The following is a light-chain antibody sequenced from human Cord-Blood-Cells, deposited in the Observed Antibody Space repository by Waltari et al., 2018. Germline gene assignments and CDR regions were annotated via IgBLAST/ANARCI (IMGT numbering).Light chain of an antibody. CDR2: LGS. CDR3: MQALQTPLT. V-gene: IGKV2-28*01. CDR1: QSLLHSNGYNY. J-gene: IGKJ4*01. Sequence: DIVMTQSPLSLPVTPAEPASISCRPSQSLLHSNGYNYLDWYLQKPGQSPQLLIYLGSNRASGVPDRFSGSGSGTDFTLKISRVEAEDVGVYYCMQALQTPLTFGGGTKVEIK.